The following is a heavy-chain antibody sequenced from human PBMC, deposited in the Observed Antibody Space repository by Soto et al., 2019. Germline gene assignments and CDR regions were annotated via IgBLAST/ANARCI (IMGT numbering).Heavy chain of an antibody. Sequence: QVQLVQSGAEVQKPGSSVKVSCKASGGTFSSYAISWVRQAPGQGLEWMGGIIPIFGTANYAQKFQGRVTITADESTSTAYMELSSLRSEDTAVYYCAAASGYSYGAYYYGMDVWGQGTTVTVSS. D-gene: IGHD5-18*01. CDR1: GGTFSSYA. CDR2: IIPIFGTA. CDR3: AAASGYSYGAYYYGMDV. V-gene: IGHV1-69*01. J-gene: IGHJ6*02.